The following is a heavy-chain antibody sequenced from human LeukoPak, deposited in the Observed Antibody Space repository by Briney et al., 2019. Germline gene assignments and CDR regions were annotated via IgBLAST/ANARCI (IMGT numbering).Heavy chain of an antibody. CDR1: GYTFTSYG. V-gene: IGHV1-18*01. CDR3: ARGRITMNYFDY. J-gene: IGHJ4*02. CDR2: ISAYNGNT. Sequence: ASVKVSCKASGYTFTSYGISWVRQAPGQGLEWMGGISAYNGNTNYAQQLHGRVTMTTDTSTSTAYMELRSLTSDDTAVYYCARGRITMNYFDYWGQGTLVTVSS. D-gene: IGHD3-22*01.